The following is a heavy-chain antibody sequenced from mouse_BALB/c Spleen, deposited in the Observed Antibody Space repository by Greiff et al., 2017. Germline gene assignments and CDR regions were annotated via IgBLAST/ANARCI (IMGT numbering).Heavy chain of an antibody. CDR3: ASSYGYFAY. D-gene: IGHD1-2*01. CDR1: GFTFSSYT. V-gene: IGHV5-9*03. Sequence: VMLVESGGGLVKPGGSLKLSCAASGFTFSSYTMSWVRQTPEKRLEWVATISSGGGNTYYPDSVKGRFTISRDNAKNNLYLQMSSLRSEDTALYYCASSYGYFAYWGQGTLVTVSA. CDR2: ISSGGGNT. J-gene: IGHJ3*01.